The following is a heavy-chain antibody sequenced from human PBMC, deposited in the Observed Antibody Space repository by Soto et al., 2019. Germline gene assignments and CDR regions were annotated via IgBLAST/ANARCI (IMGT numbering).Heavy chain of an antibody. J-gene: IGHJ3*02. V-gene: IGHV3-9*01. CDR1: GFTFDDYA. D-gene: IGHD1-1*01. CDR2: ISWNSGSI. CDR3: AKDITLESGAFDI. Sequence: GGSLRLSCAASGFTFDDYAMHWVRQAPGKGLEWVSGISWNSGSIGYADSVKGRFTISRDNAKNSLYLQMNSLRAEDTALYYCAKDITLESGAFDIWGQGTMVTVSS.